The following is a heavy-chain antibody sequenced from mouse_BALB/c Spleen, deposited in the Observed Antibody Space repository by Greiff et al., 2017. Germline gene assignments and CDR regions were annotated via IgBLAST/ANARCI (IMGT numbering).Heavy chain of an antibody. CDR2: IYPGSGST. CDR3: ARYDGYWYCDV. J-gene: IGHJ1*01. Sequence: QVQLQQPGAELVKPGTSVKLSCKASGYNFTSYWINWVKLRPGQGLEWIGDIYPGSGSTNYNEKFKSKATLTVDTSSSTTYMQLSSLASEDSALCYCARYDGYWYCDVWGAGTTVTVSS. V-gene: IGHV1-55*01. CDR1: GYNFTSYW. D-gene: IGHD2-3*01.